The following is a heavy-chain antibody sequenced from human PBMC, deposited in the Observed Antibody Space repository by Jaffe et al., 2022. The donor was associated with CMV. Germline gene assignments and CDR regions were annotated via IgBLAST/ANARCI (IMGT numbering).Heavy chain of an antibody. CDR2: IYYSGST. V-gene: IGHV4-39*01. Sequence: QLQLQESGPGLVKPSETLSLTCTVSGGSISSSSYYWGWIRQPPGKGLEWIGSIYYSGSTYYNPSLKSRVTISVDTSKNQFSLKLSSVTAADTAVYYCARLRHYYDSSGYYSPLTFDYWGQGTLVTVSS. J-gene: IGHJ4*02. CDR1: GGSISSSSYY. CDR3: ARLRHYYDSSGYYSPLTFDY. D-gene: IGHD3-22*01.